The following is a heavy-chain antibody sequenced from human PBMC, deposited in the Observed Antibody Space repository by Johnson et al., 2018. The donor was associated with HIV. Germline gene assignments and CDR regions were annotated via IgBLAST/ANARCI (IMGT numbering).Heavy chain of an antibody. J-gene: IGHJ3*02. CDR2: ISYDGSIK. Sequence: QVQLVESGGGVVQPGKSLRLSCAASGFTFSSSAMHWVRQAPGQGLQWVALISYDGSIKYFADSVKGRFTISRDNSKNTLYLQMNSLRAEDTAVYSCAKLPVLYGDFDDAFNIWGQGTMVTVSS. CDR3: AKLPVLYGDFDDAFNI. D-gene: IGHD4-17*01. V-gene: IGHV3-30-3*02. CDR1: GFTFSSSA.